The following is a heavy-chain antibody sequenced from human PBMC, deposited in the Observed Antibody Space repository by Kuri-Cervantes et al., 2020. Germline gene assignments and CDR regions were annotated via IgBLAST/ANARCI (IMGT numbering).Heavy chain of an antibody. CDR2: IRSKANNYAT. Sequence: GESLKISCAASGFTFSGSAMHWVRQASGKGLEWVGRIRSKANNYATAYAASVKGRFTISRDNAKNTLYLQMNSLRAEDTAVYYCARDVADRSWYLGYYYYGMDVWGQGTTVTVSS. J-gene: IGHJ6*02. CDR1: GFTFSGSA. CDR3: ARDVADRSWYLGYYYYGMDV. V-gene: IGHV3-73*01. D-gene: IGHD6-13*01.